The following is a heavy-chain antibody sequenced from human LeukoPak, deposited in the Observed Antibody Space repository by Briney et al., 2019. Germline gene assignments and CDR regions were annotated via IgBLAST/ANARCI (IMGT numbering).Heavy chain of an antibody. CDR1: GGSFSGYY. Sequence: SETLSLTCAVYGGSFSGYYWSWIRQPPGKGLEWIGEINHSGSTNYNPSLKSRVTISVDTSKNQFSLKLSSVTAADTAAYYCARTLPGSIAARRGGWFDPWGQGTLVTVSS. J-gene: IGHJ5*02. CDR2: INHSGST. CDR3: ARTLPGSIAARRGGWFDP. V-gene: IGHV4-34*01. D-gene: IGHD6-6*01.